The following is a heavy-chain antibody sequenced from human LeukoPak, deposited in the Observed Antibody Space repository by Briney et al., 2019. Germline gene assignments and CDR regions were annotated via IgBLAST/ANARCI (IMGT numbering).Heavy chain of an antibody. CDR3: ARDRIYCSSTSCYTEEIDY. J-gene: IGHJ4*02. D-gene: IGHD2-2*02. CDR1: GYTFTGYY. V-gene: IGHV1-2*02. Sequence: GASVKVSCKASGYTFTGYYMHWVRQAPGQGLEWMGWFNPNSGGTNYAQKFQGRVTMTRDTSISTAYMELSRLRSDDTAVYYCARDRIYCSSTSCYTEEIDYWGQGTLVTVSS. CDR2: FNPNSGGT.